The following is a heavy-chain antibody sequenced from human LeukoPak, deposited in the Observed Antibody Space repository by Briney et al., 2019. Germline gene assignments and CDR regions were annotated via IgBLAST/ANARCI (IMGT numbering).Heavy chain of an antibody. D-gene: IGHD3-10*01. CDR1: GFTFSSYS. Sequence: GGSLRLSCAASGFTFSSYSMNWVRQAPGKGLEWVSSISSSSSYIYYADSVKGRFTISRDNSKNTLYLQMNSLRAEDTAVYYCAKDWGFGELIGAFDIWGQGTMVTVSS. V-gene: IGHV3-21*01. CDR3: AKDWGFGELIGAFDI. J-gene: IGHJ3*02. CDR2: ISSSSSYI.